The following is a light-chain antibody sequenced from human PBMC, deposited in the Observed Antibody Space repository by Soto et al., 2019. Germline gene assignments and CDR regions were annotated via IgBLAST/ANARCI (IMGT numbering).Light chain of an antibody. V-gene: IGKV1D-12*01. J-gene: IGKJ2*01. CDR1: RDISTW. CDR2: GAS. Sequence: DIQMTQSPSSVSASVGDRVTITCRASRDISTWLAWYQQKPGKAPKLLIYGASNLQSGVPSRFSGRGSGTDFTLTISSLQPEDFGTYYCQQANSFPFIFAKGTKVDIK. CDR3: QQANSFPFI.